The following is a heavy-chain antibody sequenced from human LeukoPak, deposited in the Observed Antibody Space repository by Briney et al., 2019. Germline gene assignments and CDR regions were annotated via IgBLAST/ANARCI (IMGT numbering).Heavy chain of an antibody. CDR3: ARDRAGRTFDY. CDR2: IWYDASRK. CDR1: GFSFSSYG. Sequence: PGTSLRLSCAASGFSFSSYGMHWVRQAPGKGLEWVALIWYDASRKYYADSVKGRFTISRDNSKNTVYLQMNSLRADDTAVFYCARDRAGRTFDYWGQGILVTVSS. J-gene: IGHJ4*02. V-gene: IGHV3-33*01.